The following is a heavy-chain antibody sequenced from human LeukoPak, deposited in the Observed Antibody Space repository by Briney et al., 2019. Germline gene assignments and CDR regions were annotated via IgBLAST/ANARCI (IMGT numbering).Heavy chain of an antibody. CDR2: IYTSGST. V-gene: IGHV4-4*07. J-gene: IGHJ3*02. CDR1: GGSISSYY. CDR3: ASFYGSVRHRTFSFDI. Sequence: SETLSLTCTVSGGSISSYYWSWIRQPAGKGLEWIGRIYTSGSTNYNPSLKSRVTISVDTSKNQFSLKLSSVTAADTAVYYCASFYGSVRHRTFSFDIWGQGTMVTVSS. D-gene: IGHD3-10*01.